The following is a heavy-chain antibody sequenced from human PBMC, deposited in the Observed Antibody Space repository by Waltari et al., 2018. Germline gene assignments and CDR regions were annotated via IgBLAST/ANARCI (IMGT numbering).Heavy chain of an antibody. J-gene: IGHJ6*03. D-gene: IGHD1-1*01. V-gene: IGHV4-4*07. CDR1: GCSMHNYY. Sequence: QVQLQESGPGLVKPSEHLSLTCPVSGCSMHNYYWSWIRQPAGKGPEWIGRIFSSGSTNYNPSLKSRLTMSIDTSNNQFSLRLRSVTAADTAIYYCARDSKFGTPGSYFYYMDVWGKGTTVTISS. CDR3: ARDSKFGTPGSYFYYMDV. CDR2: IFSSGST.